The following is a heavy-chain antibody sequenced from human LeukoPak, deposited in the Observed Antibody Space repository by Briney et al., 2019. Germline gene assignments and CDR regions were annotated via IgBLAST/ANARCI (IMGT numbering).Heavy chain of an antibody. CDR1: GYTFIGYY. V-gene: IGHV1-2*02. CDR3: ARDGCSGITCYVDY. CDR2: LNPNTGGT. D-gene: IGHD2-15*01. Sequence: ASVKVSCKASGYTFIGYYIHWVRQAAGQDLEWMGWLNPNTGGTKYAQKFQGRVTMTTDTSISTAYMELSSLRSDDTAVYYCARDGCSGITCYVDYWGQGTLVTVSS. J-gene: IGHJ4*02.